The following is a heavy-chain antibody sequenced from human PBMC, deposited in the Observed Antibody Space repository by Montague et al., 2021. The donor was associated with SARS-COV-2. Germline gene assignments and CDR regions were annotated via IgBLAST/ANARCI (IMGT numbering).Heavy chain of an antibody. Sequence: SLRLSCAASGFTVSSNYMSWVRQAPGKGLEWVSLIYSGGSTFYADSVKGRFTISRDNSKNTLYLQMNSLRAEDTAVYYCARAYFCDSGSYYSYWGQGTLVTVSS. CDR2: IYSGGST. CDR3: ARAYFCDSGSYYSY. V-gene: IGHV3-53*01. D-gene: IGHD3-10*01. J-gene: IGHJ4*02. CDR1: GFTVSSNY.